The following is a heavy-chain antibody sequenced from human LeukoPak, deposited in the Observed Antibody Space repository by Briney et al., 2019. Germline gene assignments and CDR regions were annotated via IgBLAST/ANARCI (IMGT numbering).Heavy chain of an antibody. CDR2: ISATGGST. J-gene: IGHJ4*02. CDR1: GFTFSTYA. Sequence: GGSLRLSCAASGFTFSTYAMSWVRQSPEKRLEWVSAISATGGSTYYADSVKGRFTISRDSSKNTLYLQMSSLRAEDTAIYYCAKDDTFDYWGQGTLDTVSS. CDR3: AKDDTFDY. V-gene: IGHV3-23*01.